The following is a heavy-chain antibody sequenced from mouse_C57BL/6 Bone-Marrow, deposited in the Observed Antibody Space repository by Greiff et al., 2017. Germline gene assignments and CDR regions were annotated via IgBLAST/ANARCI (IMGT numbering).Heavy chain of an antibody. CDR1: GFNIKDDY. Sequence: EVQLVESGAELVRPGASVKLSCTASGFNIKDDYMHWVKQRPEQGLEWIGWIDPENGDTEYASKFQGKATITADTSSNTAYLQLSSLTSEDTAVYYCTIHYYGSRSCAYWGQGTLVTVSA. CDR3: TIHYYGSRSCAY. V-gene: IGHV14-4*01. J-gene: IGHJ3*01. CDR2: IDPENGDT. D-gene: IGHD1-1*01.